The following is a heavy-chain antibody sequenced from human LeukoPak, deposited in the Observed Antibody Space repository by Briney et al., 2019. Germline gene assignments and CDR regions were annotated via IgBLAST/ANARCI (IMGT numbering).Heavy chain of an antibody. Sequence: ASVKVSCKASGYTFTSYDINWVRRATGQGLEWMGWINPNSGGTNYAQKFQGRVTMTSDTSISTAYMELSRLRSDDTALYYCTRGSYYDSSGYSGVRLFDYWGQGTPVTVPS. J-gene: IGHJ4*02. CDR1: GYTFTSYD. CDR3: TRGSYYDSSGYSGVRLFDY. V-gene: IGHV1-2*02. CDR2: INPNSGGT. D-gene: IGHD3-22*01.